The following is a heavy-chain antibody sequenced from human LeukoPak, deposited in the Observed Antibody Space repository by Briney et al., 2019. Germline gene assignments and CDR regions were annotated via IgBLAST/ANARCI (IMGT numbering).Heavy chain of an antibody. Sequence: GGSLRLSCATSGFTFSSYSMNWVRQAPGKGLEWISYITTNSYAIYYADSVKGRFTISRDNAKNSLYLQMSSLRAEDTAMYYCARDRSPHCSTASCYRGIGDDYWGRGTLVTVSS. D-gene: IGHD2-2*01. CDR1: GFTFSSYS. CDR3: ARDRSPHCSTASCYRGIGDDY. J-gene: IGHJ4*02. CDR2: ITTNSYAI. V-gene: IGHV3-48*04.